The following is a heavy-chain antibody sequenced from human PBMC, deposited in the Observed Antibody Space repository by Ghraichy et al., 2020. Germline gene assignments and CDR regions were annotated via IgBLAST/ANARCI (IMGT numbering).Heavy chain of an antibody. J-gene: IGHJ3*02. Sequence: SETLSLTCAVSGGSISSGGYSWSWIRQPPGKGLEWIGYIYHSGSTYYNPSLKSRVTISVDRSKNQFSLKLSSVTAADTAVYYCARGISFTVDAFDIWGQGTMVTVSS. CDR3: ARGISFTVDAFDI. CDR2: IYHSGST. D-gene: IGHD4-17*01. V-gene: IGHV4-30-2*01. CDR1: GGSISSGGYS.